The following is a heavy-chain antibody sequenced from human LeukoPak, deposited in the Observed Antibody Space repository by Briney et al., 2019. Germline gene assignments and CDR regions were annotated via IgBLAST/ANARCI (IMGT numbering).Heavy chain of an antibody. J-gene: IGHJ4*02. V-gene: IGHV1-8*01. D-gene: IGHD6-19*01. CDR3: ARGVNSGWYSFDS. CDR1: GCTFTSYD. CDR2: MNPNSGNT. Sequence: ASVKVSCKASGCTFTSYDINWVRQATGQGLEWMGWMNPNSGNTGYAQRFQGRVTMTRNTSISTAFMELSSLRSEDTAVYYCARGVNSGWYSFDSWGQGTLVTVSS.